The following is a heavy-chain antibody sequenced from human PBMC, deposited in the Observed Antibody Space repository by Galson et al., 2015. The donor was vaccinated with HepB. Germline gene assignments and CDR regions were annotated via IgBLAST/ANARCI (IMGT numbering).Heavy chain of an antibody. CDR1: GYTFTSYD. Sequence: QSGAEVKKPGASVKVSCKASGYTFTSYDINWVRQATGQGLEWMGWMNPNSGNTGYAQKFQGRVTMTRNTSISTAYMELSSLRSEDTAVYYCARGGRMTTGKDWFDPWAREPWSPSPQ. CDR2: MNPNSGNT. CDR3: ARGGRMTTGKDWFDP. J-gene: IGHJ5*02. V-gene: IGHV1-8*01. D-gene: IGHD3-10*01.